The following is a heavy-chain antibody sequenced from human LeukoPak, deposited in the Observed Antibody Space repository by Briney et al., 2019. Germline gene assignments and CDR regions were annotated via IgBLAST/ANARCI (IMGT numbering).Heavy chain of an antibody. J-gene: IGHJ5*02. V-gene: IGHV5-51*01. Sequence: GESLKISCKGSGYSFTNNWIGWVRQMPGKGLEWMGITYPGDSNTRYSPSFQGQITISADKSISSAYLQWSSLKASDTAMYYCVRSPACSSGTCYPNWFDPWGQGTLVTVSS. CDR1: GYSFTNNW. D-gene: IGHD2-15*01. CDR3: VRSPACSSGTCYPNWFDP. CDR2: TYPGDSNT.